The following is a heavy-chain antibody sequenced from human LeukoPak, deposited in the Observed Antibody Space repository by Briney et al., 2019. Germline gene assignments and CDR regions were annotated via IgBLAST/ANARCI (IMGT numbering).Heavy chain of an antibody. V-gene: IGHV4-34*01. CDR1: GGSFNDHY. D-gene: IGHD5-24*01. J-gene: IGHJ3*02. CDR2: INHSGST. Sequence: SETLSLTCAVYGGSFNDHYWNWIRQTPGKGLEWIGQINHSGSTNYNSSLKSRVTISVDTSKNQFSLKLSSVTAADTAVYYCARVGYNAFDTWGQGTMVTVSS. CDR3: ARVGYNAFDT.